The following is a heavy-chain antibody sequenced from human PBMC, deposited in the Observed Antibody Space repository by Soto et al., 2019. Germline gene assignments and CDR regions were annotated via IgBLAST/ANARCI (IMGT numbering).Heavy chain of an antibody. J-gene: IGHJ5*02. V-gene: IGHV3-9*01. CDR3: AKDYSSGWYGWFDP. CDR1: GFTFDDYA. Sequence: DVQLVESGGGLVQPGRSLRLSCAASGFTFDDYAMHWVRQAPGKGLEWVSGISWNSGSIGYADSVKGRFTISRDNAKNSLYLQMNSLRAEDTALYYCAKDYSSGWYGWFDPWGQGTLVTVSS. D-gene: IGHD6-19*01. CDR2: ISWNSGSI.